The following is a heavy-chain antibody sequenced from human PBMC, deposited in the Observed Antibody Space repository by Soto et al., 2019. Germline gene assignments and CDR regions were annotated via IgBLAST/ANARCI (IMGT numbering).Heavy chain of an antibody. Sequence: QIQLVQSAAEVKKPGASVKVSCKTSGYTFVSYGISWVRQAPGQGLEWMGWISTYNGNTNFGERFRGRVTLTTDTSTDIVYMALGSLKSDDTDVYYYARVQNCFDSSGYSDHWGQGTLITVSS. V-gene: IGHV1-18*04. D-gene: IGHD3-22*01. CDR3: ARVQNCFDSSGYSDH. CDR1: GYTFVSYG. CDR2: ISTYNGNT. J-gene: IGHJ5*02.